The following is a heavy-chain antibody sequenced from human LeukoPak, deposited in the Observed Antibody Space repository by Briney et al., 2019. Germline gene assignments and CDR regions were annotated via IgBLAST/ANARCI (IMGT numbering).Heavy chain of an antibody. V-gene: IGHV3-23*01. CDR1: GFTFSNYA. CDR3: AKDGYDFWSAYQIDL. J-gene: IGHJ5*02. CDR2: ISGGDGST. D-gene: IGHD3-3*01. Sequence: GGSLRLSCAPSGFTFSNYAMTWVRQAPGKGLEWVSAISGGDGSTYYSDSVTGRFTISRGNSKHTLYLQMTSLRTDDTAVYFCAKDGYDFWSAYQIDLWGQGTLVTVSS.